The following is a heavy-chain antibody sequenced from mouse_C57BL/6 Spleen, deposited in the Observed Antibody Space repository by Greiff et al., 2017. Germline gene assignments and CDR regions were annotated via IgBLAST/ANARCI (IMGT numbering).Heavy chain of an antibody. Sequence: QVQLQQSGAELVRPGTSVKMSCKASGYTFTNYWLGWAKQRPGHGLEWIGDIYPGGGYTNYNEKFKGKATPTAGKSSSTAYMQVNSLTSEISALYYCETFGYYCGSSLWYFDVWGTGTTVTVSS. CDR3: ETFGYYCGSSLWYFDV. J-gene: IGHJ1*03. CDR1: GYTFTNYW. V-gene: IGHV1-63*01. CDR2: IYPGGGYT. D-gene: IGHD1-1*01.